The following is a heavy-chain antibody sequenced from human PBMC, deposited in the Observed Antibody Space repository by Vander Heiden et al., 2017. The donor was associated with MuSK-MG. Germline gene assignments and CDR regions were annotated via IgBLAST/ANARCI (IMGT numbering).Heavy chain of an antibody. J-gene: IGHJ4*02. V-gene: IGHV3-21*01. CDR2: MSSSSSYI. D-gene: IGHD3-10*01. CDR3: ARDPYYGSGSYYIDFDY. Sequence: VQLVVSGGGLVQPGRSLRLPCAASGFTFSSYSMNWVGQAPGKGLEWVSSMSSSSSYIYYADSVKGRFTISRDNAKNSLYLQMNSLRAEDTAVYYCARDPYYGSGSYYIDFDYWGQGTLVTVSS. CDR1: GFTFSSYS.